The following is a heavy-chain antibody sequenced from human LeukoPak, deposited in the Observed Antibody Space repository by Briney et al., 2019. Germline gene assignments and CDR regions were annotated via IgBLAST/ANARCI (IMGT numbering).Heavy chain of an antibody. Sequence: PGESLKISCKGSGYSFTSYWIGWVRQMPGKGLEWMGIIYPGDSDTRYSPSFQGQVTISADKSISTAHLQWSSLKASDTAMYYCARFVGIAVAGTKEGDYWGQGTLVTVSS. CDR3: ARFVGIAVAGTKEGDY. CDR2: IYPGDSDT. J-gene: IGHJ4*02. V-gene: IGHV5-51*01. D-gene: IGHD6-19*01. CDR1: GYSFTSYW.